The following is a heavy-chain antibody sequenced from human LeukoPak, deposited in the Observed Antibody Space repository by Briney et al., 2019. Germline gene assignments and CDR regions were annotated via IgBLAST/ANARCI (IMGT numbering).Heavy chain of an antibody. CDR3: ARGIRRADILTGYSN. V-gene: IGHV1-18*01. CDR2: ISTYNGNT. J-gene: IGHJ4*02. Sequence: ASVKVSCKTSTSTLNFDYSWVRQAPGQGLEWMGWISTYNGNTNYAQKFQGRVTMTTDTSTGTVYMELKSLRSDDTAVYYCARGIRRADILTGYSNWGQGTLVSVSS. CDR1: TSTLNFD. D-gene: IGHD3-9*01.